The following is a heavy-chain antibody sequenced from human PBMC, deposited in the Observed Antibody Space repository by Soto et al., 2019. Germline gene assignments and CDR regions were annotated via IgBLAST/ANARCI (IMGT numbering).Heavy chain of an antibody. D-gene: IGHD2-2*01. CDR2: IERRDSYT. V-gene: IGHV5-10-1*01. CDR3: GRRWVVPAAHFDP. J-gene: IGHJ5*02. Sequence: PGESPKTPFNGSGYSFTSYWISWVRQMPGIGLEWMGRIERRDSYTNYSPSFQGHVTLSADKCISAAYLQWSSLKVSDTALYYWGRRWVVPAAHFDPWGQGTLVTVSS. CDR1: GYSFTSYW.